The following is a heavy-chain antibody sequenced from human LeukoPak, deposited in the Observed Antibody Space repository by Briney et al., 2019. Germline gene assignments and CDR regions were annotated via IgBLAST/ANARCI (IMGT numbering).Heavy chain of an antibody. Sequence: PGGSLTLSCAASGFAFHAFDMHWVRQAPGKGLEWVSLINSVGTKTYYADSVRGRFTISRDNSKNSLYLQMNSLRTEDTALYYCATWAFYHGLDVWAKGPRSPSP. D-gene: IGHD1-26*01. J-gene: IGHJ6*02. V-gene: IGHV3-43*02. CDR2: INSVGTKT. CDR3: ATWAFYHGLDV. CDR1: GFAFHAFD.